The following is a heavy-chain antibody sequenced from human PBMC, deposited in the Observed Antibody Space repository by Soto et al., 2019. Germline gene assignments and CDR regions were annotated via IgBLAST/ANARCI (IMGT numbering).Heavy chain of an antibody. V-gene: IGHV3-48*02. CDR3: ARDRVWYWSGSYGWDY. Sequence: EVQLVESGGGLVQPGGSLRLSCAASGFTFSTYNMNWVRQAPGKGLEWVSYISSSSNTIYYADSVEGRFTISRDKAKNALCLQMNSLRDEDTAVYYCARDRVWYWSGSYGWDYWGEGTLVTVS. CDR1: GFTFSTYN. CDR2: ISSSSNTI. J-gene: IGHJ4*02. D-gene: IGHD1-26*01.